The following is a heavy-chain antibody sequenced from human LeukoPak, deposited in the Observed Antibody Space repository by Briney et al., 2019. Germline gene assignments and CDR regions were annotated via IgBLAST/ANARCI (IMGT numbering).Heavy chain of an antibody. Sequence: ASVKVSCKASGYTFTGYYMHWVRQAPGQGLEWMGWINPNSGGTNYAQKFQGRVTMTRDTSISTAYMELSRLRSDDAAVYYCAREAARPSYYYMDVWGKGTTVTVSS. D-gene: IGHD6-6*01. CDR2: INPNSGGT. CDR1: GYTFTGYY. CDR3: AREAARPSYYYMDV. J-gene: IGHJ6*03. V-gene: IGHV1-2*02.